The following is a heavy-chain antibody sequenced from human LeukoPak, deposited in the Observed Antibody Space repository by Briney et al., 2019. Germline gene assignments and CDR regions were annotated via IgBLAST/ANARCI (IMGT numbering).Heavy chain of an antibody. V-gene: IGHV4-59*01. CDR2: IYYSGST. CDR3: ARETAAEHDY. J-gene: IGHJ4*02. D-gene: IGHD6-13*01. CDR1: GGSISSYY. Sequence: SETLSLTCTVSGGSISSYYWSWIRQPPGKGLEWIGYIYYSGSTNYNPSLKSRVTISVDTSKNQFSLKLSSVTAADTAVYYCARETAAEHDYWGQGTLVTVSS.